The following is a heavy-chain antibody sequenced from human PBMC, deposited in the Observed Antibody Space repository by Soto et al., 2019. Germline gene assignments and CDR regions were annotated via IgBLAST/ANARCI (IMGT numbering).Heavy chain of an antibody. CDR1: GFTFSSYS. D-gene: IGHD2-15*01. J-gene: IGHJ4*02. CDR3: ARGYCSGGSCYFFDY. V-gene: IGHV3-21*01. Sequence: EVQLVESGGGLVKPGGSLRLSCAASGFTFSSYSMNWVRQAPGKGLEWVSSISSSSSYIYYADSVKGRFTISRDNAKNSLYLQMNSLRAEDTAVYYCARGYCSGGSCYFFDYWGRGTLVTVSS. CDR2: ISSSSSYI.